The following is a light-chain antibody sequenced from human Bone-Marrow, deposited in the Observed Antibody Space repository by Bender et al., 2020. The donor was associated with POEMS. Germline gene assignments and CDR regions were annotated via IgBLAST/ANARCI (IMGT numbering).Light chain of an antibody. CDR1: SSDIGTYNY. CDR2: DVS. CDR3: QSYDNSLGGWV. J-gene: IGLJ3*02. Sequence: QSALTQPASVSGSPGQSITISCTGTSSDIGTYNYVSWYQQYPGKAPQLMIYDVSYRPSGVPDRFSGSKSGTSASLAITGLQAEDEGDYYCQSYDNSLGGWVFGGGTKLTVL. V-gene: IGLV2-14*03.